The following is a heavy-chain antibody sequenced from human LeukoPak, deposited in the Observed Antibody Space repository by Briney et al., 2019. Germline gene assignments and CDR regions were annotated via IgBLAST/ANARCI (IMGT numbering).Heavy chain of an antibody. Sequence: ASVKVSCKASGYTFTSYDINWVRQATGQGLEWMGWMNPNSGNTDYAQKFQGRVTMTRNTSISTAYMELSSLRSEDTAVYYCARASYYDFWSGYFNHNYYYYGMDVWGQGTTVTVSS. CDR1: GYTFTSYD. J-gene: IGHJ6*02. CDR2: MNPNSGNT. V-gene: IGHV1-8*01. CDR3: ARASYYDFWSGYFNHNYYYYGMDV. D-gene: IGHD3-3*01.